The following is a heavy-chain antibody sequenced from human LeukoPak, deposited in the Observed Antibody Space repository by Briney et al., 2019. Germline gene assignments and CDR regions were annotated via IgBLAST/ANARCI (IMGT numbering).Heavy chain of an antibody. CDR2: INHSGST. CDR1: GGSFSGYY. D-gene: IGHD3-3*01. Sequence: NPSETLSLTCAVYGGSFSGYYWSWIRQPPGKGLEWIGEINHSGSTNYNPSLKSRVTISVDTSKNQFSLKLSSVTAADTAVYYCARGPYYDFWSGYYTDGFDYWGQGTLVTVSS. J-gene: IGHJ4*02. CDR3: ARGPYYDFWSGYYTDGFDY. V-gene: IGHV4-34*01.